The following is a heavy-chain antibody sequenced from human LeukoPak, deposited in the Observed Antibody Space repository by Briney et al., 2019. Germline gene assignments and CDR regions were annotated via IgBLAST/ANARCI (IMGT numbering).Heavy chain of an antibody. CDR2: INSDGSST. J-gene: IGHJ3*02. D-gene: IGHD3-22*01. CDR3: ARVAYYDSSGYYRGDAFDI. Sequence: GGSLRLSCAASGFTFSSYWMHWVRQAPGKGLVWVSRINSDGSSTSYADSVKGRFTISRDNAKNTLYLQMNSLRAEDTAMYYCARVAYYDSSGYYRGDAFDIWGQGTMVTVSS. CDR1: GFTFSSYW. V-gene: IGHV3-74*01.